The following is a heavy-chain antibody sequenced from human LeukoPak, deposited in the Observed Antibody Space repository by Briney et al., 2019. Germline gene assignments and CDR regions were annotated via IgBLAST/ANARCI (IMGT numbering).Heavy chain of an antibody. V-gene: IGHV3-53*01. CDR2: MYSGGAT. Sequence: PTGGSLRLSCAASEFIVSSNHMSWVRQAPGKGLEWVSIMYSGGATYYADSVKGRFTVSRDNSKNTLYLLMNSLRAEDTAVYHCARARGYAIEYWGQGILVTVSS. CDR3: ARARGYAIEY. D-gene: IGHD5-12*01. J-gene: IGHJ4*02. CDR1: EFIVSSNH.